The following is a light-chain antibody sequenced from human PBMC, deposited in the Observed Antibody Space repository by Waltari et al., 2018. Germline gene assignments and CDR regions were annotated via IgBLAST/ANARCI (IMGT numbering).Light chain of an antibody. CDR3: SSYTASRLYV. J-gene: IGLJ1*01. CDR2: DVS. Sequence: QSALPQPASVSGSPGQSITISCTGTSSDVGGFNYVSWYQQYPAKAPKLVIHDVSSRPSGTSDRFSGSKSGNTASLIISGLQADDEADYYCSSYTASRLYVFGTRTKVTVL. V-gene: IGLV2-14*03. CDR1: SSDVGGFNY.